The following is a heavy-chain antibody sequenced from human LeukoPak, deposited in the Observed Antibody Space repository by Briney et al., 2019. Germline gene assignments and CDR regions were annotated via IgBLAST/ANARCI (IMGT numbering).Heavy chain of an antibody. CDR3: ARGAADEDFWNDFSNYYYMDV. J-gene: IGHJ6*03. V-gene: IGHV4-34*01. D-gene: IGHD3-3*01. CDR2: INHSGST. CDR1: GGTFSGNY. Sequence: SETLSLTCAVYGGTFSGNYWRWIRQPPGKGLEWIGEINHSGSTNYNPSLRSRVTISVDTSQNQFSLKLSSVTPADTAVYYCARGAADEDFWNDFSNYYYMDVWGRGTTVTVSS.